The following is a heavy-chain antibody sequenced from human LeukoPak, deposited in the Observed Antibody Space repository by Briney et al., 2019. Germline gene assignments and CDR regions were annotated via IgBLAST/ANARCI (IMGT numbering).Heavy chain of an antibody. CDR1: GYSISSGYY. D-gene: IGHD6-13*01. CDR3: ARVDSSS. V-gene: IGHV4-38-2*02. CDR2: IYHSGST. Sequence: SETLSLTCTVSGYSISSGYYWGWIRPPPGKGLEWIGSIYHSGSTYYNPSLKSRVTISGDTSKNQFSLKLSSVTAADTAVYYCARVDSSSWGQGTMVTVSS. J-gene: IGHJ3*01.